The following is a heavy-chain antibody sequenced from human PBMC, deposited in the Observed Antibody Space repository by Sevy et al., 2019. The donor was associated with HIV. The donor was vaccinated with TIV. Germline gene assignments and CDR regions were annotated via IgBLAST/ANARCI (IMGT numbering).Heavy chain of an antibody. CDR3: ARQMHYYDSAGYYYWDY. CDR1: GGSISSSNYY. CDR2: IYYTGST. Sequence: SETLSLTCTVSGGSISSSNYYWGWIRQPPGKGLEWLANIYYTGSTYYNPSLKSRVTIFADTSKNQFSLKLSSVTAADTAVYYCARQMHYYDSAGYYYWDYWGQGTLVTVSS. J-gene: IGHJ4*02. V-gene: IGHV4-39*01. D-gene: IGHD3-22*01.